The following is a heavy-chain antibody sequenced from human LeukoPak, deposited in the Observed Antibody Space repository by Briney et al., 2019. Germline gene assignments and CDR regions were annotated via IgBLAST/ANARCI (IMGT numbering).Heavy chain of an antibody. Sequence: GGSLRLSCAASGFTFSTYWMSWVRQVPGKGLEWVANIKQDGSEKNYEDSVKGRFTISRDNAKNSLFVQMNSLRAEDTAVYYCARRSGSYYFDAFDIWGQGTIVTVSP. CDR3: ARRSGSYYFDAFDI. V-gene: IGHV3-7*01. CDR1: GFTFSTYW. J-gene: IGHJ3*02. CDR2: IKQDGSEK. D-gene: IGHD1-26*01.